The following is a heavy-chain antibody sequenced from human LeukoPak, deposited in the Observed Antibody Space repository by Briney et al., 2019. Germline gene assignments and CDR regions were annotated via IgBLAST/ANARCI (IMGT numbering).Heavy chain of an antibody. D-gene: IGHD4-23*01. Sequence: GGSLRLSCAASGFTVSSNYMSWVRQAPGKGLEWVSVIYSGGSTYYADSVKGRFTISRDNSKNTLYLQMNSLRAEDSAVYYCARVHGGRYFDYWGQGTLVTVSS. CDR3: ARVHGGRYFDY. CDR2: IYSGGST. CDR1: GFTVSSNY. J-gene: IGHJ4*02. V-gene: IGHV3-53*01.